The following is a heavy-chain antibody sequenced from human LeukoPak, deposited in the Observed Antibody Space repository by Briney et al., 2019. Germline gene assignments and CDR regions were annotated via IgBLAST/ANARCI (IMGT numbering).Heavy chain of an antibody. Sequence: PGGSLRLSCAASGFTFSSYWRSWVRQAPGKGREWVANIKQDGSEKYYVDSVKGPFTISRDNAKNSLYLQMNSLRAEDTAVYYCARERCAGAIFDYWGQGTLVTVSS. CDR2: IKQDGSEK. V-gene: IGHV3-7*05. CDR3: ARERCAGAIFDY. CDR1: GFTFSSYW. J-gene: IGHJ4*02. D-gene: IGHD1-26*01.